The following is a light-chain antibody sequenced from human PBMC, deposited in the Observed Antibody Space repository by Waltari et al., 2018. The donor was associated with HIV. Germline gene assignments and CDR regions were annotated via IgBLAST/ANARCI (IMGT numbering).Light chain of an antibody. CDR1: SGHSSYT. CDR3: QTWGTGIRV. J-gene: IGLJ3*02. Sequence: GASVKFTCTLSSGHSSYTIAWHQQQPKKGPRYLMKINSDGSHSKGDEIPDRFSGSSSGAERYLTISSLQAEDEADYYCQTWGTGIRVFGRGTKLTVL. V-gene: IGLV4-69*01. CDR2: INSDGSH.